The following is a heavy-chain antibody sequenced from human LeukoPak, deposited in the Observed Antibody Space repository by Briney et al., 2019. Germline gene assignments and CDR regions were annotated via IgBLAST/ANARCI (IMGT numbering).Heavy chain of an antibody. J-gene: IGHJ5*02. V-gene: IGHV4-31*03. Sequence: SETLSLTCTVSGGSISSGGYYWSWIRQHPGKGLEGIGYIYYSGSTYYNPSLKSRVTISVDTSKNQFSLKLSSVTAADTAVYYCARVGTDYGASVNWFDPWGQGTLVTVSS. CDR2: IYYSGST. CDR1: GGSISSGGYY. CDR3: ARVGTDYGASVNWFDP. D-gene: IGHD4/OR15-4a*01.